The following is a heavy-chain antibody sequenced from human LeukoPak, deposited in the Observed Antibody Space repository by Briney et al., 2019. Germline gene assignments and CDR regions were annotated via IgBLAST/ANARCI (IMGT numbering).Heavy chain of an antibody. CDR2: ISAYNGNT. Sequence: GASVKVSCTASGYTFTSYGISWVRQAPGQGLEWMGWISAYNGNTNYAQKLQDRVTMTTDTSTSTAYMELRSLRSDDTAVYYCARSPYSGSYYGYWGQGTLVTVSS. D-gene: IGHD1-26*01. CDR1: GYTFTSYG. V-gene: IGHV1-18*01. J-gene: IGHJ4*02. CDR3: ARSPYSGSYYGY.